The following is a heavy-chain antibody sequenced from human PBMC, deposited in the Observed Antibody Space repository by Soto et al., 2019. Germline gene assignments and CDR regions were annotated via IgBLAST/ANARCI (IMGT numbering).Heavy chain of an antibody. J-gene: IGHJ3*02. CDR3: TRQWELRVLCAFDI. Sequence: LRLSCAASGFTFSGSAMHWVRQASGKGLEWVGRIRSKANSYATAYAASVKGRFTISRDDSKNTAYLQMNSLKTEDTAVYYCTRQWELRVLCAFDIWGQGTMVTVSS. D-gene: IGHD1-26*01. CDR1: GFTFSGSA. CDR2: IRSKANSYAT. V-gene: IGHV3-73*01.